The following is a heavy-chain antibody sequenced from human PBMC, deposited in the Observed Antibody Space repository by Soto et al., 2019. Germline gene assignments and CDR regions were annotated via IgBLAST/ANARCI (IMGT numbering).Heavy chain of an antibody. CDR3: ARGYSYGYHYYYYYGMDV. Sequence: SETLCLTCSFDDWSFSGYYWSWSRQPPGKGLEWIGEINHSGSTNYNPSLKSRVTISVDTSKNQFSLKLSSVTAADTAVYYCARGYSYGYHYYYYYGMDVWGQGTTVTVS. D-gene: IGHD5-18*01. V-gene: IGHV4-34*01. CDR2: INHSGST. J-gene: IGHJ6*02. CDR1: DWSFSGYY.